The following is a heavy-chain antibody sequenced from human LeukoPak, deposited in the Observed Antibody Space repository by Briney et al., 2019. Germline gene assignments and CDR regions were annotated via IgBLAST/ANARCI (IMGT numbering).Heavy chain of an antibody. V-gene: IGHV4-59*01. Sequence: SETLSLTCTVSGGSISSDYWSWIRQPPGKGLEWIGYIYYSGSTNYNPSLKSRVTISVDTSKNQFSLKLSSVTAADTAVYYCSRVRANYYYDSSGYDAFDIWGQGTMVTVSS. CDR2: IYYSGST. D-gene: IGHD3-22*01. CDR3: SRVRANYYYDSSGYDAFDI. J-gene: IGHJ3*02. CDR1: GGSISSDY.